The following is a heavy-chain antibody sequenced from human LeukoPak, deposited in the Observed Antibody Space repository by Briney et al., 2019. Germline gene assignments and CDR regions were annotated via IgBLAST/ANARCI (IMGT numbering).Heavy chain of an antibody. J-gene: IGHJ4*02. V-gene: IGHV4-59*08. CDR3: ARQNPSGSYGYYFDY. Sequence: SETLSLTCTVSGGSIRSYYWSWIRQPPGKGLEWIGDIYYSGSTNYNPSLKSRVTISVDTSKNQFSLKLSSVTAADTAVYYCARQNPSGSYGYYFDYWGQGTLVTVSS. CDR1: GGSIRSYY. CDR2: IYYSGST. D-gene: IGHD1-26*01.